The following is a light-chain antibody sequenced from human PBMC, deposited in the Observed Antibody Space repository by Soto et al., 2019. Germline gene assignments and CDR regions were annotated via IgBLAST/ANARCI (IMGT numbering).Light chain of an antibody. V-gene: IGKV3-15*01. Sequence: EILMTQSPATLSVSPGERATLSCRASQSDYNNLSWYQQKPGQAPRLHIYGASNRATGIPARFSGSGSGTEVTLNISSLQTEDFAVYYCQQYNNGPPDTFGPGTKVDI. CDR3: QQYNNGPPDT. CDR1: QSDYNN. CDR2: GAS. J-gene: IGKJ3*01.